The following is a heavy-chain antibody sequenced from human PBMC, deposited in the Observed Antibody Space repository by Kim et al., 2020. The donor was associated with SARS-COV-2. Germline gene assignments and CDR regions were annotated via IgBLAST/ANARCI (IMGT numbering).Heavy chain of an antibody. Sequence: GGSLRLSCAASGFTVSSNYMSWVRQAPGKGLEWVSVIYSGGSTYYADSVKGRFTISRDNSKNTLYLLKNSLRAEDTAAYYCARDCSGYYYYGMDVWGQGT. J-gene: IGHJ6*02. V-gene: IGHV3-66*01. CDR2: IYSGGST. D-gene: IGHD6-19*01. CDR3: ARDCSGYYYYGMDV. CDR1: GFTVSSNY.